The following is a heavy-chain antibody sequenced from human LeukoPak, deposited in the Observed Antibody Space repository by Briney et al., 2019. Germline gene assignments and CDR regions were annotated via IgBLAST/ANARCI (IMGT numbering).Heavy chain of an antibody. CDR3: ARVVRGYGEAFDY. CDR1: GYTFTGYY. J-gene: IGHJ4*02. V-gene: IGHV1-2*02. CDR2: INPNSGGT. Sequence: ASVKVSCKASGYTFTGYYMHWVRQAPGQGLEWMGWINPNSGGTNYAQKLQGRVTMTTDTSTSTAYMELRSLRSDDTAVYYCARVVRGYGEAFDYWGQGTLVTVSS. D-gene: IGHD4-17*01.